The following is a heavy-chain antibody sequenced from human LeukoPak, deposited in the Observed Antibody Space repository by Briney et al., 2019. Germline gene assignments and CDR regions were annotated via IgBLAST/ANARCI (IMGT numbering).Heavy chain of an antibody. CDR1: GYSISSGYY. D-gene: IGHD4-23*01. CDR3: AGRNYGGIGY. V-gene: IGHV4-38-2*02. CDR2: IYHSGST. J-gene: IGHJ4*02. Sequence: SETLSLTCTVSGYSISSGYYWGWIRQPPGKGLEWIGSIYHSGSTYYNPSLKSRVTISVDTSKNQFSLKLSSVTAADTAVYYCAGRNYGGIGYWGQGTLVTVSS.